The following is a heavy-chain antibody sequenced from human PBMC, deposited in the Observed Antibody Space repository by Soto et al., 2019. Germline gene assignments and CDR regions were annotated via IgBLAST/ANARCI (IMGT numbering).Heavy chain of an antibody. J-gene: IGHJ6*03. D-gene: IGHD6-6*01. CDR2: INHSGDT. CDR1: GGSFSGYY. V-gene: IGHV4-34*01. CDR3: ARGDSSSLYYYSYMDV. Sequence: QVQLQQWGAGLLKPSETLSLTCAVSGGSFSGYYWSWIRQPPGKGLEWIGDINHSGDTNYNPSLKSRVTPSGDTSKNQFSLKLRSVTAADTAVYYCARGDSSSLYYYSYMDVWGKGTTVTVSS.